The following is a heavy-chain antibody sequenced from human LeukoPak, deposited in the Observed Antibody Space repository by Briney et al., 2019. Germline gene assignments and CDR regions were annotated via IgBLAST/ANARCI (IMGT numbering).Heavy chain of an antibody. CDR1: GGTFSSYA. D-gene: IGHD3/OR15-3a*01. CDR2: IIPTFGTA. CDR3: ASNPNLQVEDWVYYYMDV. J-gene: IGHJ6*03. V-gene: IGHV1-69*05. Sequence: SVKVSCKASGGTFSSYAISWVRQAPGQGLEWMGGIIPTFGTANYAQKFQGRVTITTDESTSTAYMELSSLRSEDTAVYYCASNPNLQVEDWVYYYMDVWGKGTTVTVSS.